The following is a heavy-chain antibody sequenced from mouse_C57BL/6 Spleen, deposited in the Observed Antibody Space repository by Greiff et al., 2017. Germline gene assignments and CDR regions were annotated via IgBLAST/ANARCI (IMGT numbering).Heavy chain of an antibody. D-gene: IGHD1-1*01. Sequence: VQLQQSGAELVMPGASVKLSCTASGFNIKDDYMHWVKQRPEPGLEWIGWIDPENGNTEYDQKFQGKATITADTSSNTAYMQLSSLTSEDTAVYYCTPYGFDYWGQRTTLTVSS. J-gene: IGHJ2*01. CDR1: GFNIKDDY. CDR3: TPYGFDY. CDR2: IDPENGNT. V-gene: IGHV14-4*01.